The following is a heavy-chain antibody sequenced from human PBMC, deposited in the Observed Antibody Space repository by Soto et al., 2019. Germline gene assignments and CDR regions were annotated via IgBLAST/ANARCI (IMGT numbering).Heavy chain of an antibody. V-gene: IGHV1-18*01. CDR2: MSADNVNT. J-gene: IGHJ4*02. D-gene: IGHD3-3*01. CDR1: GYTFTRYG. CDR3: ARDERVEGRLEY. Sequence: QVQLVQSGAEVKKPGASVKVSCKASGYTFTRYGISWVRQAPGQGLEWMGWMSADNVNTYYAQKFQGRVTMTTDTSTSTAYMELRSLRSDDTAVYYCARDERVEGRLEYWGQGTLVTVSS.